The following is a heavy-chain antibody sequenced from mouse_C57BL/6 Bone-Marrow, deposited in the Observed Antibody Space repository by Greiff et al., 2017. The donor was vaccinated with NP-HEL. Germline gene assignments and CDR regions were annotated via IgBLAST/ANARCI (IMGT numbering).Heavy chain of an antibody. J-gene: IGHJ1*03. V-gene: IGHV3-8*01. CDR2: ISYSGST. D-gene: IGHD1-1*01. CDR1: GYSITSDY. CDR3: ARSPINYGSSYWYFDV. Sequence: EVKLVESGPGLAKPSQTLSLTCSVTGYSITSDYWNWIRKFPGNKLEYMGYISYSGSTYYNPSLKSRISITRDTSKNQYYLQLNSVTTEDTATYYCARSPINYGSSYWYFDVWGTGTTVTVSS.